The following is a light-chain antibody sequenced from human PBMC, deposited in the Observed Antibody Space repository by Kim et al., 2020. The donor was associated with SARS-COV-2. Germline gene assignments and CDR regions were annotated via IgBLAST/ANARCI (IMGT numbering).Light chain of an antibody. CDR3: QQYKNWPLT. Sequence: EVVLTQSPASLSVSPGDRVTLSCRASQSVDSNLAWYQQKPGRAPRLLIYDASTRVTGIPARFSGSGSGTEVTLTISSLQSEDIAVYYCQQYKNWPLTFGGGTKVDIK. J-gene: IGKJ4*01. V-gene: IGKV3-15*01. CDR2: DAS. CDR1: QSVDSN.